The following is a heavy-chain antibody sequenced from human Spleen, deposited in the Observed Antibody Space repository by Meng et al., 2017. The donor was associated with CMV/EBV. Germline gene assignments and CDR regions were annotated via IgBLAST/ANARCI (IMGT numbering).Heavy chain of an antibody. CDR2: INSDGSST. V-gene: IGHV3-74*01. CDR3: AITYYYDSSGYIADRYFDY. J-gene: IGHJ4*02. CDR1: GFTFSSYS. D-gene: IGHD3-22*01. Sequence: LTRAASGFTFSSYSMNWVRQAPGKGLVWVSRINSDGSSTSYADSVKGRFTISRDNAKNTLYLQMNSLRAEDTAVYYCAITYYYDSSGYIADRYFDYWGQGTLVTVSS.